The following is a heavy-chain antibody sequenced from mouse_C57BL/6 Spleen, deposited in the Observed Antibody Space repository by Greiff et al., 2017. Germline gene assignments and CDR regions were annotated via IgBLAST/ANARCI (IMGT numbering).Heavy chain of an antibody. V-gene: IGHV5-4*01. CDR1: GFTFSSYA. J-gene: IGHJ1*03. CDR3: AREYGNYLWYFDV. D-gene: IGHD2-10*02. Sequence: EVQGVESGGGLVKPGGSLKLSCAASGFTFSSYAMSWVRQTPEKRLEWVATISDGGSYTYYPDNVKGRFTISRDNAKNNLYLQMSHLKSEDTAMYYCAREYGNYLWYFDVWGTGTTVTVSS. CDR2: ISDGGSYT.